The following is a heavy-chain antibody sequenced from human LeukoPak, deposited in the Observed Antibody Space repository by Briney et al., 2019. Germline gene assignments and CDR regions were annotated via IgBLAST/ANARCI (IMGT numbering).Heavy chain of an antibody. J-gene: IGHJ4*02. D-gene: IGHD5-18*01. Sequence: SETLSLTCAVYGGSFSGYYWSWIRQPPGKGLEWIGEINHSGSTNYNPSLKSRVTISVDTSKNQFSLKLSSVTAADTAVYYCASRRGYSYGRTLDYWGQGTLVPSPQ. CDR2: INHSGST. CDR1: GGSFSGYY. V-gene: IGHV4-34*01. CDR3: ASRRGYSYGRTLDY.